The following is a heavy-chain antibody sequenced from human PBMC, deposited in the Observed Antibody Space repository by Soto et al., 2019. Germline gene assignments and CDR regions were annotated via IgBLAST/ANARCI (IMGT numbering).Heavy chain of an antibody. CDR1: GFTFSSYG. D-gene: IGHD5-18*01. J-gene: IGHJ4*02. V-gene: IGHV3-33*01. Sequence: WGSLRLSCAASGFTFSSYGMHWVRQAPGKGLEWVAVIWYDGSNKYYADSVKGRFTISRDNSKNTLYLQMNSLRAEDTAVYYCARDSKRGYSYGYGDYWGQGTLVTVSS. CDR2: IWYDGSNK. CDR3: ARDSKRGYSYGYGDY.